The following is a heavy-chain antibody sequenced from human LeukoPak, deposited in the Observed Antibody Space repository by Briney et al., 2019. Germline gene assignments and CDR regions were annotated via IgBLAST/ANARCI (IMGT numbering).Heavy chain of an antibody. CDR1: GFTFSDYY. J-gene: IGHJ4*02. Sequence: GGSLRLSCAASGFTFSDYYMSWIRQAPGKGLEWISYISSSGSTIYYADSVKGRFTMSRGNAKSSLYLQVNSLRAEDTAIYYCARRRDYFDYWGQGTLVTVPS. CDR2: ISSSGSTI. CDR3: ARRRDYFDY. V-gene: IGHV3-11*01.